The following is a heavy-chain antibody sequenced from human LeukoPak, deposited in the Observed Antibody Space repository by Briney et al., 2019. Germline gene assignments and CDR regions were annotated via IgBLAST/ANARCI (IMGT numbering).Heavy chain of an antibody. CDR2: IHHSGYT. Sequence: PSETLSLTCTVSGYSISSGFYWGWIRQPPGKGLEWIGTIHHSGYTYYNPSVKSRVAISIDTSKNQFSLKLSSVTAADTAVYYCARGPGGRGAYYFDYWGQGTLTTVSS. J-gene: IGHJ4*02. V-gene: IGHV4-38-2*02. CDR3: ARGPGGRGAYYFDY. CDR1: GYSISSGFY. D-gene: IGHD3-10*01.